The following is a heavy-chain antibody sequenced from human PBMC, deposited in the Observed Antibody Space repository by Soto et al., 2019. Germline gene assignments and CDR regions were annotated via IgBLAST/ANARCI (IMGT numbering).Heavy chain of an antibody. CDR2: ISRDGTNT. V-gene: IGHV3-43*01. D-gene: IGHD3-22*01. Sequence: PGGSLRLSCAASGFTFDYYNMHWVRQSPGKGLEWVSLISRDGTNTNYAESVKGRFTISRDNSKNSLYLQMNSLRTEDTALYYCVKETYYYDVSSYYPLGSWGQGTLVTLSS. J-gene: IGHJ5*02. CDR1: GFTFDYYN. CDR3: VKETYYYDVSSYYPLGS.